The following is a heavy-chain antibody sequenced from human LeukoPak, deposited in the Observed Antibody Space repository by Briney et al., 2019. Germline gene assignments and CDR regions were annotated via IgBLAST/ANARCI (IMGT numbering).Heavy chain of an antibody. J-gene: IGHJ4*02. CDR1: GFTFSSYE. D-gene: IGHD3-10*01. Sequence: GGSLRLCCAASGFTFSSYEMNWVRQAPGKGLEWVSYISSSGSTIYYADSVKGRFTISRDNAKNSLYLQMNSLRAEDTAVYYCARDRGDRSLDYWGQGTLVTVSS. V-gene: IGHV3-48*03. CDR3: ARDRGDRSLDY. CDR2: ISSSGSTI.